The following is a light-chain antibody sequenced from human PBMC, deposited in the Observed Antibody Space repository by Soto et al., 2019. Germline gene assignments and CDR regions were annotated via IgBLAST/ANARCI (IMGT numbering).Light chain of an antibody. V-gene: IGLV1-40*01. CDR2: ANS. CDR3: QSYDTSLSARV. J-gene: IGLJ3*02. Sequence: QSVLTQPPSVSGAPGQRVTISCTGSRSNFGAGYDVHWYQQLPGTAPKLLIYANSNRPSGVPDRFSCSKSGTAASLAITGLQAEDEADYYCQSYDTSLSARVFGGGTKLTVL. CDR1: RSNFGAGYD.